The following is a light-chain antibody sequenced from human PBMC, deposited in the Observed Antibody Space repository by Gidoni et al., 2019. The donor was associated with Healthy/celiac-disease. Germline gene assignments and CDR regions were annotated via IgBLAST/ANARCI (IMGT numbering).Light chain of an antibody. CDR3: AACDDSLSGPV. J-gene: IGLJ3*02. Sequence: QSVLTQPTSASGTPGQGVTISSSGSSSNIGSTYVYWSQQPPGTAPKPLIYRNNQRPSGVPDRFSGSKSGTSASLAISGLRSEDEADYYCAACDDSLSGPVFGGGTKLTVL. V-gene: IGLV1-47*01. CDR1: SSNIGSTY. CDR2: RNN.